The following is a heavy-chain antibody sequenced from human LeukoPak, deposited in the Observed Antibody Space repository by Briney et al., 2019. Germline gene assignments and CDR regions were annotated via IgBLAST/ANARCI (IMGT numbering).Heavy chain of an antibody. CDR1: GYTFTGYY. D-gene: IGHD3-16*02. CDR3: ARGEGVNYRYSGFGYFNAVDY. CDR2: INPNSGGT. J-gene: IGHJ4*02. V-gene: IGHV1-2*02. Sequence: ASVKVSCKASGYTFTGYYMHWVRQAPGQGLEWMGWINPNSGGTKYAQKLLGRVTVTRDTSISTAYMQLGRLRSDDTAVYYCARGEGVNYRYSGFGYFNAVDYWGQGTLVTVSS.